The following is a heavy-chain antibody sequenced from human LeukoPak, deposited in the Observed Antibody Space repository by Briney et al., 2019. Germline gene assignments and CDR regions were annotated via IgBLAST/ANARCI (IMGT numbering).Heavy chain of an antibody. D-gene: IGHD2-15*01. Sequence: PSETLSFTCTVSGGSISSYYWSWVRQPAGKGLEWIGRIYTSGSTNCNPSLKSRVTMSVDTSKNQFSLKLSSVTAADTAVYYCARGSGYYYYYYMDVWGKGTTVTVSS. CDR2: IYTSGST. CDR1: GGSISSYY. J-gene: IGHJ6*03. V-gene: IGHV4-4*07. CDR3: ARGSGYYYYYYMDV.